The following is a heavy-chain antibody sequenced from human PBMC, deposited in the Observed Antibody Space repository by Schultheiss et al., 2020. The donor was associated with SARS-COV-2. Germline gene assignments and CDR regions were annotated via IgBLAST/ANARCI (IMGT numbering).Heavy chain of an antibody. D-gene: IGHD6-13*01. CDR2: IRSKAYGGTT. J-gene: IGHJ4*02. Sequence: GGSLRLSCAASGFTFSNAWMSWVRQAPGKGLEWVGFIRSKAYGGTTEYAASVKGRFTISRDDSKSIAYLQMNSLKTEDTAVYYCTSAADPPGIAAAGSSFDYWGQGTLVTVSS. CDR3: TSAADPPGIAAAGSSFDY. V-gene: IGHV3-49*04. CDR1: GFTFSNAW.